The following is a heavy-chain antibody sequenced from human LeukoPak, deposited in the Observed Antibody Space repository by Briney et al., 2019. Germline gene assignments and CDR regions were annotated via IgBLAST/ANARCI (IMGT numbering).Heavy chain of an antibody. CDR2: ISSDSSYI. CDR3: ARGGSSFNWFDP. Sequence: PGGSLRLSCAASGFTFSSYIMNWVRQAPGKGLEWVSSISSDSSYIYYADSVKGRFTISRDNAKNSLYLQMNSLRAEDTAVYYCARGGSSFNWFDPWGQGTLVTVSS. V-gene: IGHV3-21*01. D-gene: IGHD6-13*01. J-gene: IGHJ5*02. CDR1: GFTFSSYI.